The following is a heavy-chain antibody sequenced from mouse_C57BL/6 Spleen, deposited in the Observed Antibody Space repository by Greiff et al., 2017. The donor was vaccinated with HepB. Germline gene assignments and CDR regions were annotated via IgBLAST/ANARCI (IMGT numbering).Heavy chain of an antibody. CDR2: IYPGSGST. D-gene: IGHD1-1*01. CDR3: ARGYGSVWDYFDY. CDR1: GYTFTSYW. J-gene: IGHJ2*01. Sequence: VQLQQPGAELVKPGASVKMSCKASGYTFTSYWITWVKQRPGQGLEWIGDIYPGSGSTNYNEKFKSKATLTVDTSSSTAYMQLSSLTSEDSAVYYCARGYGSVWDYFDYWGQGTTLTVSS. V-gene: IGHV1-55*01.